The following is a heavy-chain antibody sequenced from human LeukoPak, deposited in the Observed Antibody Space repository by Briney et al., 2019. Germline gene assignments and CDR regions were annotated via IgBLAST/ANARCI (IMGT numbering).Heavy chain of an antibody. J-gene: IGHJ6*02. CDR1: GGSISSSNW. D-gene: IGHD3-22*01. CDR3: ARGRRLLRAYYYYGMDV. CDR2: IYHSGST. V-gene: IGHV4-4*02. Sequence: SGTLSLTCAVSGGSISSSNWWSWVRQPPGKGLEWIGEIYHSGSTNYNPSLKSRVTISVDTSKNQFSLKLSSVTAADTAVYYRARGRRLLRAYYYYGMDVWGQGTTVTVSS.